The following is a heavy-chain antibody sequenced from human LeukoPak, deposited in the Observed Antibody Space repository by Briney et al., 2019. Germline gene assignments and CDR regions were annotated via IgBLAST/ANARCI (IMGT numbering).Heavy chain of an antibody. Sequence: SETLSLTCAVYGGSFSGYYWSWIRQPPGKGLEWIGEINHSGSTNYNPSLKSRVTISLDTSKHQFSLKLSSVTAADTAVYYCARTSGYETVDGDYDRRFDYWGQGILVTVSS. J-gene: IGHJ4*02. CDR2: INHSGST. CDR1: GGSFSGYY. CDR3: ARTSGYETVDGDYDRRFDY. D-gene: IGHD4-17*01. V-gene: IGHV4-34*01.